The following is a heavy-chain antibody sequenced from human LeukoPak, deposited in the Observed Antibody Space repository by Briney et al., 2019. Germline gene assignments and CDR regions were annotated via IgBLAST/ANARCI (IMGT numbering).Heavy chain of an antibody. D-gene: IGHD5-18*01. J-gene: IGHJ4*02. CDR3: ARDDGGQLWLHAYSFDY. CDR2: IYYSGIP. Sequence: PSETLSLTCTVSGGSISSSSYYWGWIRQPPGKGLEWIGSIYYSGIPYYNPSLESRVTISVDTSKNQFSLKLSSVTTADTAVYYCARDDGGQLWLHAYSFDYWGGGTLVTASP. CDR1: GGSISSSSYY. V-gene: IGHV4-39*02.